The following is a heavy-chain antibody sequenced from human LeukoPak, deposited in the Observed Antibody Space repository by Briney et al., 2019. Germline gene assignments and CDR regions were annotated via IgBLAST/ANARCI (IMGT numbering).Heavy chain of an antibody. Sequence: KPSETLSLTCTDSGGSISSYYWSWIRQPAGKGLEWIGRIYTSGSTNYNPSLKSRVTMSVDTSKNQFSLKLSSVTAADTAVYYCARDGYGDSLMSYYFDYWGQGTLVTVSS. V-gene: IGHV4-4*07. D-gene: IGHD4-17*01. J-gene: IGHJ4*02. CDR2: IYTSGST. CDR3: ARDGYGDSLMSYYFDY. CDR1: GGSISSYY.